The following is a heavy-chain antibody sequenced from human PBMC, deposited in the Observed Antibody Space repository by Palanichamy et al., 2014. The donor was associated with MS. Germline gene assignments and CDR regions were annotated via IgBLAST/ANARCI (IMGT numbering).Heavy chain of an antibody. V-gene: IGHV4-30-4*01. Sequence: QVQLQESGPGLVKPSQSVSLTCTVSGGSISSGDYYWTWVRQPPGKALEWIGDVYYTGSPYYNPSLKSRLTISVDTSKNQFSLRLSSVTAADTAVLFCARKYSTYPKYYYGMDVWGQGTTVTVSS. CDR3: ARKYSTYPKYYYGMDV. D-gene: IGHD2/OR15-2a*01. J-gene: IGHJ6*02. CDR1: GGSISSGDYY. CDR2: VYYTGSP.